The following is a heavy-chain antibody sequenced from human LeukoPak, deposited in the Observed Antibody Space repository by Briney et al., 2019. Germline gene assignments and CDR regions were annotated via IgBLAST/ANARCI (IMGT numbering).Heavy chain of an antibody. CDR1: GGSISSYY. Sequence: ASETLSLTCTVPGGSISSYYWSWIRQPPGKGLKWIGYIYYSGSTNYNPSLKSRVTISVDTSKNQFSLKLSSVTAADTAVYYCASGRWLQLPLFWGQGTLVTVSS. CDR3: ASGRWLQLPLF. D-gene: IGHD5-24*01. J-gene: IGHJ4*02. CDR2: IYYSGST. V-gene: IGHV4-59*08.